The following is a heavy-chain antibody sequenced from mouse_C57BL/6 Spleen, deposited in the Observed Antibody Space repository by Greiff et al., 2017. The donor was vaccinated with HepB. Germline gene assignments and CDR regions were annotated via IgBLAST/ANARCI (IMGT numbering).Heavy chain of an antibody. Sequence: VQLQQSGPELVKPGASVKIPCKASGYTFTDYNMDWVKQSHGKSLEWIGDINPNNGGTIYNQKFKGKATLTVDKSSSTAYMELRSLTSEDTAVYYCARREYRRFFAYWGQGTLVTVSA. D-gene: IGHD5-1*01. CDR3: ARREYRRFFAY. CDR2: INPNNGGT. J-gene: IGHJ3*01. V-gene: IGHV1-18*01. CDR1: GYTFTDYN.